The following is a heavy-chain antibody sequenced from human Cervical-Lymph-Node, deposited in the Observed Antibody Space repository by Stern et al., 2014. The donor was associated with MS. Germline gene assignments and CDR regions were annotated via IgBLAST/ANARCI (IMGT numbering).Heavy chain of an antibody. V-gene: IGHV5-51*01. CDR3: ARQTTAWASDV. D-gene: IGHD1-14*01. CDR1: GFTFSIYW. J-gene: IGHJ4*02. Sequence: EVQLVESGAELIRPGESLKISCKGSGFTFSIYWIGWVRQMPGKGLEWMGIIYPGGSDTRYRPSFQGQVTMSADKSTSTAYLQWSSLNASDTAMYFCARQTTAWASDVWGQGTLVTVSS. CDR2: IYPGGSDT.